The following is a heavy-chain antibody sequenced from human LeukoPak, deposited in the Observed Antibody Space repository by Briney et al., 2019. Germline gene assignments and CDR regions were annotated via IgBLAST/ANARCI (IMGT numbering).Heavy chain of an antibody. CDR2: IYTSGST. J-gene: IGHJ5*02. D-gene: IGHD6-25*01. CDR1: GGSISDYY. CDR3: ARDRPAARLDYWFDP. V-gene: IGHV4-4*07. Sequence: SETLSLTCTVSGGSISDYYWSWIRQPAGKGLEWIGRIYTSGSTNYNPSLKSRVTMSVDTSKNQFSLKLSSVTAADTAVYYCARDRPAARLDYWFDPWGLGTLVTVSS.